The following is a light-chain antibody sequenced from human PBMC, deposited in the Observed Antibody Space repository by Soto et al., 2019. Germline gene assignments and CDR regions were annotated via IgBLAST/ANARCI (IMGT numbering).Light chain of an antibody. J-gene: IGKJ1*01. CDR3: QQYGSSPPKT. V-gene: IGKV3-15*01. Sequence: EMVVTQSPATLSVSPGERATLSCRASQSVRSNLAWYQQKPGQAPRLVIYAASTRATGIPDRFSGSVSGTEFTLTISSLQSGDFAVYYCQQYGSSPPKTFGQGTKVDIK. CDR2: AAS. CDR1: QSVRSN.